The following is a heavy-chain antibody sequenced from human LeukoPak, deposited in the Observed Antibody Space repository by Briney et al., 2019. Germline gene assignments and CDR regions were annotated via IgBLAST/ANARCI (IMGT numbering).Heavy chain of an antibody. D-gene: IGHD3-3*01. CDR1: GFTFSSYG. Sequence: GGSLRLPCAASGFTFSSYGMHWVRQAPGKGLEWVAVISYDGSNKYYADSVKGRFTISRDNSKNTLYLQMNSLRAEDTAVYYCARGPHRYDFWSGYPIDYWGQGTLVTVSS. CDR3: ARGPHRYDFWSGYPIDY. V-gene: IGHV3-30*03. J-gene: IGHJ4*02. CDR2: ISYDGSNK.